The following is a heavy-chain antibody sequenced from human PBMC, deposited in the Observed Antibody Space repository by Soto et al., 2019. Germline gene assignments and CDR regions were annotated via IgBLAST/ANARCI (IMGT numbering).Heavy chain of an antibody. CDR2: ISAYNGNT. V-gene: IGHV1-18*01. J-gene: IGHJ4*02. Sequence: QVQVVQSGAEVKKPGASVKVSCTASGYTFTSYAISWVRQAPGQGLEWMGRISAYNGNTNYAQRLQGRVTMTTETSTRTGYMELRSLRSDDTAVYSCARVYGGYYFDYWGQGSLVTVFS. D-gene: IGHD3-16*01. CDR3: ARVYGGYYFDY. CDR1: GYTFTSYA.